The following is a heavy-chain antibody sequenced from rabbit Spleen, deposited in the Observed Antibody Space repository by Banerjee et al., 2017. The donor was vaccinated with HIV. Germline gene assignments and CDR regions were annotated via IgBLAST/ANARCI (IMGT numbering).Heavy chain of an antibody. D-gene: IGHD8-1*01. CDR2: IYTDYGST. V-gene: IGHV1S40*01. J-gene: IGHJ3*01. CDR1: GFSFSSSYW. CDR3: ARDAGWSSNL. Sequence: QSLEESGGDLVKPEGSLTLTCTASGFSFSSSYWMCWVRQAPGKGLEWIACIYTDYGSTDYAGWAKGRFTISKTASTTVTLQMTSLTAADTATYFCARDAGWSSNLWGQGTLVTVS.